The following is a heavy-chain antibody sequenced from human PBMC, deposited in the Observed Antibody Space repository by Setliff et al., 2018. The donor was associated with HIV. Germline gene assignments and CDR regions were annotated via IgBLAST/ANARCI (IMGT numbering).Heavy chain of an antibody. V-gene: IGHV3-48*04. CDR1: GFSLSPHS. CDR3: ASWRVPRDAFDI. CDR2: IRGTGTTI. J-gene: IGHJ3*02. Sequence: PGGSLRLSCTVSGFSLSPHSMNWVRQAPGKGLEWVSYIRGTGTTIYYADSVKGRFTISRDNAKNTLYLQLNSLRVEDTAVYFCASWRVPRDAFDIWGLGTMVTVSS. D-gene: IGHD3-3*01.